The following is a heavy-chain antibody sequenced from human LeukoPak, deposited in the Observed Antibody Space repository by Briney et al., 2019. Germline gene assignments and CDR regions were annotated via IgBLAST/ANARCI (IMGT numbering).Heavy chain of an antibody. J-gene: IGHJ6*03. Sequence: PSETLSLTCTVSGGSISSYYWSWIRQPAGKGLEWIGRIYTSGSTNYNPSLKSRVTMSVDTSKNQFSLKLSSVTAADTAVYYCARSMGYGSGSYYFHYYMDVWGKGTTVTVSS. CDR2: IYTSGST. D-gene: IGHD3-10*01. CDR3: ARSMGYGSGSYYFHYYMDV. CDR1: GGSISSYY. V-gene: IGHV4-4*07.